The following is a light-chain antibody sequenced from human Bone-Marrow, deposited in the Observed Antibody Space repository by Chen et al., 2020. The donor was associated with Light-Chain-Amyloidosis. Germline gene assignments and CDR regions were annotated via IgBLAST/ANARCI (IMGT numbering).Light chain of an antibody. Sequence: SYELTQPPSVSVSPGQTARITCSGDDLPTKYAYWYQQKPGQAPVLVIHRDTERPSGISGRFSGSRSGTTATLTISGGQAEDEADYHCQSADSSGTYEVIFGGGTKLTVL. CDR3: QSADSSGTYEVI. J-gene: IGLJ2*01. CDR1: DLPTKY. V-gene: IGLV3-25*03. CDR2: RDT.